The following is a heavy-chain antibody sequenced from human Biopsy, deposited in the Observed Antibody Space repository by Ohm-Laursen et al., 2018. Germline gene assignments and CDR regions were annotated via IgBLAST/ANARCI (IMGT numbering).Heavy chain of an antibody. CDR2: IYPGGST. V-gene: IGHV4-4*07. J-gene: IGHJ6*02. Sequence: TLSLTCNVSGGDINNYYWSWIRQPAGKGLEWIGRIYPGGSTNYNPSLKSRVTMSVDTSKNQFSLNLNSVTAADTAVYFCARDVKRYCSGTSCYSGYFGMDVWGQGTTVTVSS. CDR3: ARDVKRYCSGTSCYSGYFGMDV. CDR1: GGDINNYY. D-gene: IGHD2-2*01.